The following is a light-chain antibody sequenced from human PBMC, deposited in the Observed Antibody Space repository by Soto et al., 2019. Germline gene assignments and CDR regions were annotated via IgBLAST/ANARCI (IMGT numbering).Light chain of an antibody. V-gene: IGKV3-15*01. CDR1: HSVNSH. Sequence: MMRTQSPATLAVSAGGGVTLSCRTSHSVNSHVAWYQQKPGQAPRLLLYGASTRATGIPVRFSGSGFGTEFTLPLSSLPSEAFAVYYCPPHKTWPLFAQGTRLEI. CDR2: GAS. CDR3: PPHKTWPL. J-gene: IGKJ5*01.